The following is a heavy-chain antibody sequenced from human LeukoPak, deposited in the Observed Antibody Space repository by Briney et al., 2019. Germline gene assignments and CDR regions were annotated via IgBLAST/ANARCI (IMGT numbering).Heavy chain of an antibody. CDR3: AKDNSGSYEAFDY. V-gene: IGHV3-23*01. J-gene: IGHJ4*02. D-gene: IGHD1-26*01. CDR1: GFTFSSYA. Sequence: PGGSLRLSCAASGFTFSSYAMNWVRQAPGKGLEWVSAVRGSDAGTSYADSVKGRFTISRDNTKNTLYLQMNSLRADDTAVYYCAKDNSGSYEAFDYWGQGTLVTVSS. CDR2: VRGSDAGT.